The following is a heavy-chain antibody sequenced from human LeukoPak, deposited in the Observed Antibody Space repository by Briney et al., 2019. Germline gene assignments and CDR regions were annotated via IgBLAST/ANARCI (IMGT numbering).Heavy chain of an antibody. D-gene: IGHD2-21*02. CDR2: ISGSNGNT. V-gene: IGHV1-18*01. J-gene: IGHJ4*02. CDR1: GYTFTRYG. CDR3: ALYCGGDCHAGFDY. Sequence: GASVKVSCKASGYTFTRYGMSWVRQAPGQGLEWMGWISGSNGNTNYAQKLQGRVTITTDTSTSTAYMELRSLRSDDTAVYYCALYCGGDCHAGFDYWGQGTLVTVSS.